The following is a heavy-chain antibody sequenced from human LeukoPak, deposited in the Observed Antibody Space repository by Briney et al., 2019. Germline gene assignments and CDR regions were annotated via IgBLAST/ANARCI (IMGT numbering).Heavy chain of an antibody. CDR2: INHSGST. Sequence: SETLSLTCAVYGGSFSGYYWSWIRQPPGKGLEWIGEINHSGSTNYNPSLKSRVTISVDTSKNQFSLKLSSVTAEDTAVYYCARDYPIEVYGDYGYYYYYMDVWGKGTTVTVSS. V-gene: IGHV4-34*01. D-gene: IGHD4-17*01. CDR3: ARDYPIEVYGDYGYYYYYMDV. J-gene: IGHJ6*03. CDR1: GGSFSGYY.